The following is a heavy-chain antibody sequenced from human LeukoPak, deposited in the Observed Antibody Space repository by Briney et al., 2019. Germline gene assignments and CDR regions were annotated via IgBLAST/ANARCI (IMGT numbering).Heavy chain of an antibody. Sequence: GGFLRLSCAASGFTFGSFYMSWVRQAPGKGLEWVAKVDHDGSGDHYVDSVRGRFTISRDNAKSSVYLEMNNLRADDTAVYYCAREQWWRLDYWGQGALVTVSS. D-gene: IGHD2-21*02. V-gene: IGHV3-7*01. J-gene: IGHJ4*02. CDR2: VDHDGSGD. CDR1: GFTFGSFY. CDR3: AREQWWRLDY.